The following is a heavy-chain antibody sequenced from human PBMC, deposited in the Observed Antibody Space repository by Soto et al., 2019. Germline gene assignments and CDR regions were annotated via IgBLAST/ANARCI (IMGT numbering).Heavy chain of an antibody. CDR3: WRQDIVATIVVVVITEFDY. D-gene: IGHD5-12*01. J-gene: IGHJ4*02. Sequence: ASETLSLTCTVSGGSISSSSYYWGWIRQPPGKGLGWIGSIYYRGRAYYTRPLKSRVTISVYTSKNQFSLKLSSLTAPDTAVYYCWRQDIVATIVVVVITEFDYWGQGTLVTVSS. CDR2: IYYRGRA. CDR1: GGSISSSSYY. V-gene: IGHV4-39*01.